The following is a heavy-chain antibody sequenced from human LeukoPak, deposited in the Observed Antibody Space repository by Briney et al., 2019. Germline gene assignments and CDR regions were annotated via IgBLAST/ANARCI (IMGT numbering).Heavy chain of an antibody. CDR1: GISISSYW. CDR3: ATFCTSSSCALDF. J-gene: IGHJ4*02. Sequence: GGSLRLSCAASGISISSYWMHWVRKAPGKGPVWVSRIRKDGSITTYADSVRGRFTISRDIAKNTLYLQMSSLRAEDTAVYYCATFCTSSSCALDFWGQGTLVTVSS. CDR2: IRKDGSIT. V-gene: IGHV3-74*01. D-gene: IGHD2-2*01.